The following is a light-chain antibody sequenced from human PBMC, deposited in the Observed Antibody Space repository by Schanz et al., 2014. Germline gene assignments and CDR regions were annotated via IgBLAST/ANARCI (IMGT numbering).Light chain of an antibody. Sequence: QSVLTQPPSASGTPGQRVTISCSGSNSNIGSNAVSWYQQLPGTAPKLLIEHNNQRPSGVPDRFSGSTSGNTASLTISGLQAEDEADFYCCSYTDTFTSVLFGGGTKVTVL. V-gene: IGLV1-44*01. CDR3: CSYTDTFTSVL. CDR1: NSNIGSNA. J-gene: IGLJ2*01. CDR2: HNN.